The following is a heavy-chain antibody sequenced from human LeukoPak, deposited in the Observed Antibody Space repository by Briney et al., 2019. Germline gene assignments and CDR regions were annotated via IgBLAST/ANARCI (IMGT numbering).Heavy chain of an antibody. V-gene: IGHV4-39*01. Sequence: PSETLSLSCTVSDGSISSRNYYWGWIRQPPGKGLEWIGSIDYNGDTYYNPSLASRVTMSEDTSKNQFSLKLNSVTAEDTAVYYCAGGHRGVFTDPINYWAQGTLVTVSS. J-gene: IGHJ4*02. CDR1: DGSISSRNYY. D-gene: IGHD5-12*01. CDR2: IDYNGDT. CDR3: AGGHRGVFTDPINY.